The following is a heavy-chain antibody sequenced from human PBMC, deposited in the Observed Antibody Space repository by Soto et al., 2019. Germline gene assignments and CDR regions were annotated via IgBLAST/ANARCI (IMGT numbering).Heavy chain of an antibody. Sequence: SETLSLTCTVSGGNISSSSYKWGWIRQSPGKGLEWIGSINYSGSTYYNPSLKSQVTISVDRSKNQFSLKLSSVTAADTAVYYCARTESGTFDPWGQGTLVTVS. J-gene: IGHJ5*02. CDR2: INYSGST. CDR1: GGNISSSSYK. V-gene: IGHV4-39*07. CDR3: ARTESGTFDP. D-gene: IGHD1-7*01.